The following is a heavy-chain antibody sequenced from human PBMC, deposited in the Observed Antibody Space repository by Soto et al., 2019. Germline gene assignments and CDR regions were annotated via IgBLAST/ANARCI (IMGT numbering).Heavy chain of an antibody. V-gene: IGHV3-30*18. Sequence: LRLSCAASGFTFSSYGMHWVRQAPGKGLEWVAVISYHGSNKDYADSVKGRFTISRDNSKNTLYLQMNSLRGEDTAVYYCAKDRQLGSSLYYFDYWGQGTLVTVSS. CDR2: ISYHGSNK. CDR1: GFTFSSYG. CDR3: AKDRQLGSSLYYFDY. D-gene: IGHD5-18*01. J-gene: IGHJ4*02.